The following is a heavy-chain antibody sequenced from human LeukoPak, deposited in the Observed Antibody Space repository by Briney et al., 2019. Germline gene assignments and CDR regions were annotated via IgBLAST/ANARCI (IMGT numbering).Heavy chain of an antibody. J-gene: IGHJ2*01. CDR3: ARVGSSGWSRGGDYWYFDL. D-gene: IGHD6-19*01. CDR2: IYYSGST. CDR1: GGSNSSYY. V-gene: IGHV4-59*01. Sequence: SETLSLTCTVSGGSNSSYYWSWIRQPPGTGREWFGYIYYSGSTNYNPSLKSRVTISVDTSKNQFSLKLSSVTAADTAVYYCARVGSSGWSRGGDYWYFDLWGRGTLVTVSS.